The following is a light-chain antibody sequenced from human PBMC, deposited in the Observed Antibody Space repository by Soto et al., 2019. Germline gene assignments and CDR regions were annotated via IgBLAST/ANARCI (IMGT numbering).Light chain of an antibody. J-gene: IGKJ5*01. CDR3: QQYHSSPSIT. CDR2: GAS. V-gene: IGKV3D-15*02. Sequence: EIETTHSATTISVSPGEKATLSSGASQSVSSNFAWYQQKPLQAPPLLLSGASGRATGIPPRFSGSGSGTDFTLTISSLEAQDFAVYYCQQYHSSPSITFGQGTRLESK. CDR1: QSVSSN.